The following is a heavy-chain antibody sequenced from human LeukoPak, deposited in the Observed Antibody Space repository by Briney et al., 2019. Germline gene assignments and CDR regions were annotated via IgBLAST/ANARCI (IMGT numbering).Heavy chain of an antibody. CDR2: INPNSGGT. CDR3: ATASEHIVVVTATPGAFDI. Sequence: ASVKVSCKASGYTFTGYYMHWVRQAPGQGLEWMGWINPNSGGTNYAQKLQGRVTMTTDTSTSTAYMELRSLRSDDTAVYYCATASEHIVVVTATPGAFDIWGQGTMVTVSS. D-gene: IGHD2-21*02. CDR1: GYTFTGYY. V-gene: IGHV1-2*02. J-gene: IGHJ3*02.